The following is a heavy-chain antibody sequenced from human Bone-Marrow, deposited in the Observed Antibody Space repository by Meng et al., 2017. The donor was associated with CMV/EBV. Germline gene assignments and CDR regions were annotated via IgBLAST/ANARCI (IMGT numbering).Heavy chain of an antibody. CDR2: MNPNSGNT. Sequence: ASVKVSCKASGYTFTSYDINWVRQATGQGLEWMGWMNPNSGNTGYAQKFQGRVTMTRNTSISTAYMELSSLRSEDTAVYDCAIGSPTAMATYYYYGMDVWGQGTTVTVSS. CDR1: GYTFTSYD. D-gene: IGHD5-18*01. V-gene: IGHV1-8*01. J-gene: IGHJ6*02. CDR3: AIGSPTAMATYYYYGMDV.